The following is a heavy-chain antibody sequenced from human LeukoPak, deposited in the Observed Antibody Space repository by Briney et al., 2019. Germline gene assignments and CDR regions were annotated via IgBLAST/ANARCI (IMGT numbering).Heavy chain of an antibody. J-gene: IGHJ4*02. CDR2: INHSGST. CDR1: GGSFSGYY. CDR3: ARDQGTYGDYDNFDY. Sequence: SETLSLTCAVYGGSFSGYYWSWIRQPPGKGLEWIGEINHSGSTNYNPSLKSRVTISVDTSKNQFSLKLSSVTAADTAVYYCARDQGTYGDYDNFDYWGQGTLVTVSS. V-gene: IGHV4-34*01. D-gene: IGHD4-17*01.